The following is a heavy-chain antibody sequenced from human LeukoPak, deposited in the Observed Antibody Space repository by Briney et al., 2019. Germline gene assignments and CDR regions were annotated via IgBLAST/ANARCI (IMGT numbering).Heavy chain of an antibody. CDR2: ISYDGSNK. Sequence: PGRSLRLSCAASGFTFSSYAMHWVRQAPGKGLEWVAVISYDGSNKYYADSVKGRFTISRDNSKNTLYLQMNSLRAEDTAVYYCARVITIFGVVILGYMDVWGKGTTVTVSS. D-gene: IGHD3-3*01. CDR3: ARVITIFGVVILGYMDV. CDR1: GFTFSSYA. V-gene: IGHV3-30-3*01. J-gene: IGHJ6*03.